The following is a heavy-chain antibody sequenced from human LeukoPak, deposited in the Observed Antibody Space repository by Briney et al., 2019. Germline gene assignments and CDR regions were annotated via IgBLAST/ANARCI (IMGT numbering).Heavy chain of an antibody. D-gene: IGHD5-24*01. CDR1: GFTSSSFG. J-gene: IGHJ4*02. Sequence: GGSLRLSCAASGFTSSSFGMHWVRQAPGKGLDWVAFIRFDGSNEHHADSVKGRFTVSRDNAKNSLHLQMNSLRVEDTAIYYCARGRNAGGLAYWGQGVLVTVSS. V-gene: IGHV3-30*02. CDR3: ARGRNAGGLAY. CDR2: IRFDGSNE.